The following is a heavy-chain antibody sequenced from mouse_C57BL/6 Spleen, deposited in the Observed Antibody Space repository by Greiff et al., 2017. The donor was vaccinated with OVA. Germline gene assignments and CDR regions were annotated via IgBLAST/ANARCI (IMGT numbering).Heavy chain of an antibody. D-gene: IGHD1-1*01. Sequence: EVKLMESGGGLVQPGGSMKLSCVASGFTFSNYWMNWVRQSPEKGLEWVAQIRLKSDNYATHYAVSVKGRLTISRDDSTSSVYLQMNNLRAEDTGIYYCAYGPDWYFDVWGTGTTVTVSS. CDR3: AYGPDWYFDV. J-gene: IGHJ1*03. CDR2: IRLKSDNYAT. V-gene: IGHV6-3*01. CDR1: GFTFSNYW.